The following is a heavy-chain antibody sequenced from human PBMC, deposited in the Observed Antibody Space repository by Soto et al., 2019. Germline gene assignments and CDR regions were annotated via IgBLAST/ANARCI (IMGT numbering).Heavy chain of an antibody. D-gene: IGHD6-13*01. J-gene: IGHJ4*02. CDR3: ARHGTPGISSPFDH. V-gene: IGHV4-39*01. CDR2: IYYTGTT. CDR1: GTSISSSIRY. Sequence: SETLSLTCAVSGTSISSSIRYWGWVRQSPGKGLEWIGSIYYTGTTYYYSPSLTSRITISLDASKNHFSLKMTSVTAADAAVYSCARHGTPGISSPFDHWGPGTLVTVSS.